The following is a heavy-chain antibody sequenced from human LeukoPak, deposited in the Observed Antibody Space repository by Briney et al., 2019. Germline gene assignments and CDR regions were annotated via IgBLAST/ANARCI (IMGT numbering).Heavy chain of an antibody. Sequence: GGSLRLSCAASGFTFSSYGMHWVRQAPGKGLEWVAVISYDGSNKYYADSVKGRFTISRDNSKNTLYQQMNSLRAEDTAVYYCSKDEAVTPTTAWSVYYFNYWGQGTLVTVSS. CDR2: ISYDGSNK. D-gene: IGHD4-17*01. CDR1: GFTFSSYG. V-gene: IGHV3-30*18. J-gene: IGHJ4*02. CDR3: SKDEAVTPTTAWSVYYFNY.